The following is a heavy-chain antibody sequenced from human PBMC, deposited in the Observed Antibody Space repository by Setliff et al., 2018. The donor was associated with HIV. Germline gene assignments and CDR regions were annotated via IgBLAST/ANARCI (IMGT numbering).Heavy chain of an antibody. CDR2: IDGSSETI. CDR3: GKDVIVGNSRWDGFYV. Sequence: GGSLRLSCVGSGFSFKAYAIIWLRQAPGKGLEWVSGIDGSSETIHYANSVEGRFTISRYNAKNTLYLEMNSLRVEDTAIYYCGKDVIVGNSRWDGFYVWGRGTVVTVS. J-gene: IGHJ3*01. V-gene: IGHV3-23*01. CDR1: GFSFKAYA. D-gene: IGHD2-15*01.